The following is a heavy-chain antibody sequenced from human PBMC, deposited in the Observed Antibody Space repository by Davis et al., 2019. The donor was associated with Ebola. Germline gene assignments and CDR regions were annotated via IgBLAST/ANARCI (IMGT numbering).Heavy chain of an antibody. CDR1: GGSISSSSYY. CDR2: IYHSGST. D-gene: IGHD2-15*01. J-gene: IGHJ3*02. CDR3: ARYVVVVAATDAFDI. Sequence: MPSETLSLTCTVSGGSISSSSYYWGWIRQPPGKGLEWIGYIYHSGSTYYNPSLKSRVTISVDRSKNQFSLKLSSVTAADTAVYYCARYVVVVAATDAFDIWGQGTMVTVSS. V-gene: IGHV4-30-2*01.